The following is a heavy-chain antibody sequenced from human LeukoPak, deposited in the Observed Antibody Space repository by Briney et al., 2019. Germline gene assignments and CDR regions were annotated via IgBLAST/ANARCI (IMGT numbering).Heavy chain of an antibody. CDR3: ARALGVGFGQFAYYFDF. D-gene: IGHD3-10*01. CDR2: INPNTGAT. J-gene: IGHJ4*02. V-gene: IGHV1-2*06. Sequence: GASVKVSCTTSGYTFTEYYIHWLRQAPGQGLEWMGRINPNTGATNYAQKFQGKVTMTRDTSISTAYMGLSRLLFGDSAVYYCARALGVGFGQFAYYFDFWGQGMLVTVSA. CDR1: GYTFTEYY.